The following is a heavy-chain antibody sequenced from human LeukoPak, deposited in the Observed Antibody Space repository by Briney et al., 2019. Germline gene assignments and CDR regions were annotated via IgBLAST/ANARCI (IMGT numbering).Heavy chain of an antibody. Sequence: SETLSLTCTVSGGSMSSPSYSWGWIRQPPGEGLEWIGSFYYSDTTYYNPSFKSRVTISVDASKNQFSLKLSSVTAADTAVYYCARHTYWGYQVSWGQGSLVIVSS. J-gene: IGHJ5*02. CDR3: ARHTYWGYQVS. CDR1: GGSMSSPSYS. D-gene: IGHD2-8*02. CDR2: FYYSDTT. V-gene: IGHV4-39*01.